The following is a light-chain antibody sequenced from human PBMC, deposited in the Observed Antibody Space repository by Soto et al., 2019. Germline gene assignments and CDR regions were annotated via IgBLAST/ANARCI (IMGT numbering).Light chain of an antibody. V-gene: IGKV3-15*01. CDR2: GAS. CDR1: QSVGSN. J-gene: IGKJ1*01. Sequence: VLTQSPATLSVSPGERATLSCRASQSVGSNLAWYQQRPGQAPRLLISGASTRATGIPARFSGSGSGTEVTLTISSRQSEDLAIYYCQQYNDWPPWTFGQGTKVEIK. CDR3: QQYNDWPPWT.